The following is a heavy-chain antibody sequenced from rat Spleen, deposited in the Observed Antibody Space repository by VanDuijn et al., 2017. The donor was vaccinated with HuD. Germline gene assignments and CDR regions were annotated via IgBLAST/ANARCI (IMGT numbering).Heavy chain of an antibody. Sequence: EVQLVESDGGLVQPGRSLKLSCAASGFTFSDYYMAWVRQAPKKGLEWVASISYEGSSTYYGDSVKGRFTISRDNAKSTLYLQMNSLRSEDTATYYCARHGNSSYIYGWFAYWGQGTLVTVSS. V-gene: IGHV5-22*01. CDR2: ISYEGSST. CDR1: GFTFSDYY. D-gene: IGHD1-2*01. CDR3: ARHGNSSYIYGWFAY. J-gene: IGHJ3*01.